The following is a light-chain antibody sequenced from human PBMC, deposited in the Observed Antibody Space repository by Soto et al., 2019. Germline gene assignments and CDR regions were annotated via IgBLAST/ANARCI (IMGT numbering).Light chain of an antibody. CDR3: QQYKSYWT. CDR2: KAS. Sequence: DIQMTQSPSTLSAFVGDRVTITCRASQSISNWLAWYQQKPGKAPKLLIYKASSLESGVPSRFSGSGSGTEFTLTISSLQPDDFATYYCQQYKSYWTFGQGTKVEIK. V-gene: IGKV1-5*03. CDR1: QSISNW. J-gene: IGKJ1*01.